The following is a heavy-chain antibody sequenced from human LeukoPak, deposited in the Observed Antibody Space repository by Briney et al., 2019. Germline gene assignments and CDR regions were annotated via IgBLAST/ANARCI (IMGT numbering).Heavy chain of an antibody. Sequence: SVKVSCKASGGTFSSYAISWVRQAPGQGLEWMGGIIPIFGTANYAQKFQGRVTITADESTSTAYMELSSLRSEDTAVYYCASGEDIVVVPAAMDYYYYYMDVWGKGTTVTVS. CDR3: ASGEDIVVVPAAMDYYYYYMDV. J-gene: IGHJ6*03. D-gene: IGHD2-2*01. V-gene: IGHV1-69*13. CDR2: IIPIFGTA. CDR1: GGTFSSYA.